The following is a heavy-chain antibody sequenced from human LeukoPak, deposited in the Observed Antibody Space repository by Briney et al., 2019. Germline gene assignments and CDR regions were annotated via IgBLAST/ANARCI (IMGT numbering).Heavy chain of an antibody. CDR2: INWNGGST. CDR1: GFTFDDYG. CDR3: ARDSDYGDDPSYFDY. D-gene: IGHD4-17*01. V-gene: IGHV3-20*04. Sequence: PGGSLRLSCAASGFTFDDYGMSWVRQAPGKGLEWVSGINWNGGSTGYADSVKGRFTISRDNAKNSLYLQMNSLRAEDTALYYCARDSDYGDDPSYFDYWGQGTLVTVSS. J-gene: IGHJ4*02.